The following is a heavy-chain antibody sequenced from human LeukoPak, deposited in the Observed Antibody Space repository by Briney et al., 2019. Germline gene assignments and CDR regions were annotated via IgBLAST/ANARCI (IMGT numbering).Heavy chain of an antibody. D-gene: IGHD5-18*01. CDR2: ISGYGAST. V-gene: IGHV3-23*01. CDR3: VKGVTLIQLSLHYFDY. Sequence: GGSLRLSCAASGFTFGTTAMSWVRQAPGKGLEWVSTISGYGASTYYADSVKGRFTFSRDNSKNTLYLQMNRLTAEDTAVYYCVKGVTLIQLSLHYFDYWGQGSLVTVSS. CDR1: GFTFGTTA. J-gene: IGHJ4*02.